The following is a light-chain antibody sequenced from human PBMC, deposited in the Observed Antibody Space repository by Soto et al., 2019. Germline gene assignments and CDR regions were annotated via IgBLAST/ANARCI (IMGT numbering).Light chain of an antibody. V-gene: IGKV1-17*01. Sequence: DIQMTQSPSSLSASVGDRVTITCRASQDIRNDVGWYQQKPGKAPKRLIYAASSLQSGVQSRFSGSGSGTEFTLTITSLQPEDFATYYGLQHNSYPSTFGQGTKVELK. CDR2: AAS. CDR1: QDIRND. J-gene: IGKJ1*01. CDR3: LQHNSYPST.